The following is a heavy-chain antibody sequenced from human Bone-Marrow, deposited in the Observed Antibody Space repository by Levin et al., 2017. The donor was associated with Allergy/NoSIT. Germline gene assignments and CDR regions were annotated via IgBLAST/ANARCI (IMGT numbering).Heavy chain of an antibody. Sequence: SETLSLTCTVSGGSVSGDSVANSYWSWVRQPPGKGLEWIGYISYSGSTNYNPSLKSRVTMSVDASRNQFSVRLSSVTAADTDVYFCATFSAWDTLTLGTRIDYWGQGILVTVSS. CDR1: GGSVSGDSVANSY. D-gene: IGHD3-9*01. V-gene: IGHV4-61*01. CDR2: ISYSGST. J-gene: IGHJ4*02. CDR3: ATFSAWDTLTLGTRIDY.